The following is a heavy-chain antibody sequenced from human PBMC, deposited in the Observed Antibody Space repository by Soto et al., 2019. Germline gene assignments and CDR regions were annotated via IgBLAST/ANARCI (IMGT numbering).Heavy chain of an antibody. Sequence: GGSLRLSCEASGFTFSGFDMHWVRQPTGKGLEWVSTIGTAGDTYYAVSVKGRFTISRDNAKNSLSLQMNSLRAGDTAVYFCTRGQEVGAHFFDSWGQGTQVTVSS. D-gene: IGHD2-15*01. J-gene: IGHJ4*02. CDR1: GFTFSGFD. V-gene: IGHV3-13*01. CDR3: TRGQEVGAHFFDS. CDR2: IGTAGDT.